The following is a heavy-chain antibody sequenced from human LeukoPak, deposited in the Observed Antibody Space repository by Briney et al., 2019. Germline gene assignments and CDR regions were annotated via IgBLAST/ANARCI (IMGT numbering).Heavy chain of an antibody. CDR1: GGTFSSYA. V-gene: IGHV1-2*02. Sequence: GASVKVSCKASGGTFSSYAISWVRQAPGQGLEWMGWINPNSGGTNYAQKFQGRVTMTRDTSISTAYMELSRLRSDDTAVYYCARALTDAFDIWGQGTMVTVSS. CDR3: ARALTDAFDI. CDR2: INPNSGGT. D-gene: IGHD4/OR15-4a*01. J-gene: IGHJ3*02.